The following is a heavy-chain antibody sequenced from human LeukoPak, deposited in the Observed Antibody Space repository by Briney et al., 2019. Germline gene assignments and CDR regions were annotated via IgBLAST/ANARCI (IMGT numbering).Heavy chain of an antibody. CDR1: GITFSSYG. J-gene: IGHJ6*03. Sequence: GGSLRLSCTASGITFSSYGMSWVRQAPGKGLEWVSSISSTGGTTYYADSVKGRFTISRDNSKNTLYLQMNSLRAEDTAIYYCAKNGDRGAYCTGGTCYPYFYYYMDVWGKGTTVTI. CDR2: ISSTGGTT. D-gene: IGHD2-15*01. V-gene: IGHV3-23*01. CDR3: AKNGDRGAYCTGGTCYPYFYYYMDV.